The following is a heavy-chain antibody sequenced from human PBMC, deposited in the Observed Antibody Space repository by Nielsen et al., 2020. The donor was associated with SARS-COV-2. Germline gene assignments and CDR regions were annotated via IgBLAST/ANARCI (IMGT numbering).Heavy chain of an antibody. CDR2: ISSSSSYI. Sequence: GESLKISCAASGFTFSSYSMNWVRQAPGKGLEWVSSISSSSSYIYYADSVKGRFTISRDNAKNSLYLQMNSLRAEDTAVYYCAKAYSSGWNNWFDPWGQGTLVTVSS. J-gene: IGHJ5*02. D-gene: IGHD6-19*01. V-gene: IGHV3-21*01. CDR1: GFTFSSYS. CDR3: AKAYSSGWNNWFDP.